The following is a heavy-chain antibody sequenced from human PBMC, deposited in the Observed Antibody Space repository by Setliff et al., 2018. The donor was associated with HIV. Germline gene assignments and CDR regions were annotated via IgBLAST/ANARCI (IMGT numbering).Heavy chain of an antibody. CDR1: GGSFSGYY. Sequence: ETLSLTCAVYGGSFSGYYWNWIRQPPGKGLEWIGEIIHSGGTNYDPSLKSRVTISVDTSKNQFSLKLSSVTAADTAVYYCARGGRLQYFDWPSYAMDVWGQGTTVTVSS. V-gene: IGHV4-34*01. CDR2: IIHSGGT. D-gene: IGHD3-9*01. CDR3: ARGGRLQYFDWPSYAMDV. J-gene: IGHJ6*02.